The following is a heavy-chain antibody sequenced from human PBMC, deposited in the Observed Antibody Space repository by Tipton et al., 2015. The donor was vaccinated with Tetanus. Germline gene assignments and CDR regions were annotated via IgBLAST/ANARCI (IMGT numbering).Heavy chain of an antibody. J-gene: IGHJ3*01. CDR3: ARPSTTVTPRAFDV. CDR1: GASMSSSSYY. D-gene: IGHD4-17*01. V-gene: IGHV4-39*01. CDR2: IYYSGSS. Sequence: TLSLTCNVSGASMSSSSYYWDWIRQPPGKGLEWIGSIYYSGSSYYNPSLESRVTISRDTSKNRFSLKLTSVTAADAAVYYCARPSTTVTPRAFDVWGQGTMVAVSS.